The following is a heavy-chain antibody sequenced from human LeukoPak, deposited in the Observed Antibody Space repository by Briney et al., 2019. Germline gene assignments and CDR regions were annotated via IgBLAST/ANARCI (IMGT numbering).Heavy chain of an antibody. Sequence: GGSPRLSCAASGFTFSSYGMHWVRQAPGKGLEWVAVISYDGSNKYYADSVKGRFTISRDNSKNTLYLQMNSLRAEDTAVYYCAKGTKRGYCSSTSCYEGYYYYGMDVWGQGTTVTVSS. CDR2: ISYDGSNK. D-gene: IGHD2-2*01. CDR1: GFTFSSYG. CDR3: AKGTKRGYCSSTSCYEGYYYYGMDV. V-gene: IGHV3-30*18. J-gene: IGHJ6*02.